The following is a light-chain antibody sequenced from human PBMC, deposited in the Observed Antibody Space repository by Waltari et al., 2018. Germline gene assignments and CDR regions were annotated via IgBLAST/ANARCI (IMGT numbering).Light chain of an antibody. CDR1: QSVSSN. CDR3: QQYNNWPPNT. V-gene: IGKV3-15*01. CDR2: GAS. J-gene: IGKJ2*01. Sequence: EIVMTQSPATLSVSPGERATLPCRARQSVSSNLAWYQQKPGQAPRLLIYGASTRATGIPARFSGSGSGTEFTLTISSLQSEDFAVYYCQQYNNWPPNTFGQGTKLEIK.